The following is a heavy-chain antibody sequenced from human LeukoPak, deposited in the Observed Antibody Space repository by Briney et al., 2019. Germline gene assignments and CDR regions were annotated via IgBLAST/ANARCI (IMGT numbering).Heavy chain of an antibody. J-gene: IGHJ4*02. CDR3: ARGRDSSGWYPFDY. V-gene: IGHV4-61*02. CDR2: IYTSGST. D-gene: IGHD6-19*01. CDR1: GGSISSGSYY. Sequence: PSQTLSLTCTVSGGSISSGSYYWSWIRQPAGKGLEWIGRIYTSGSTNYNPSLKRRVTISVDTSKNQFSLKLSSVTAADTAVYYCARGRDSSGWYPFDYWGQGTLVTVSS.